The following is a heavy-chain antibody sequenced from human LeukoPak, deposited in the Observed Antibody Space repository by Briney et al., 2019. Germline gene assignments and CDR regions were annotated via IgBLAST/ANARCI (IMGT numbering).Heavy chain of an antibody. J-gene: IGHJ6*02. CDR3: ARGRAYSSSWYVRAHYYYYGMDV. Sequence: SETLSLTCAVYGGSFSGYYWSWIRQPPGKGLEWIGEINHSGSTNYNPSLKSRVTISVDTSKNQFSLKLSSVTAADTAVYYCARGRAYSSSWYVRAHYYYYGMDVWGQGTTVTVSS. V-gene: IGHV4-34*01. CDR1: GGSFSGYY. CDR2: INHSGST. D-gene: IGHD6-13*01.